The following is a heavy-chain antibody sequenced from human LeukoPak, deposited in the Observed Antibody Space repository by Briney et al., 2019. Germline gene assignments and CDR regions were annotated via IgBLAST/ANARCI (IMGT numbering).Heavy chain of an antibody. CDR1: SGPITSGTFY. D-gene: IGHD4-17*01. J-gene: IGHJ5*02. Sequence: SQTLSLTCTVSSGPITSGTFYWNWIRQPAGKGLEWIGRIYTSGKSNYNPSLEGRVTMSVDTTKNQFSLKLNFVTAADTAVYYCARGRDYGDYWFDPWGQGTLVTVPS. CDR3: ARGRDYGDYWFDP. V-gene: IGHV4-61*02. CDR2: IYTSGKS.